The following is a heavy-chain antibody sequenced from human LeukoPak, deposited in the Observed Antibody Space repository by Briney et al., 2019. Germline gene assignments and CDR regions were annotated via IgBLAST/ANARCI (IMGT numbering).Heavy chain of an antibody. D-gene: IGHD6-19*01. CDR3: ARGRSSGWIDY. CDR2: IYHSGST. Sequence: SQTLSLTCTVSGGSISSGGYSWSWIRQPPGKGLEWIGYIYHSGSTYYNPSLKSRVTISVDRSKNQFSLKLSSVTAADTAVYYCARGRSSGWIDYWGQGTLVTVSS. V-gene: IGHV4-30-2*01. J-gene: IGHJ4*02. CDR1: GGSISSGGYS.